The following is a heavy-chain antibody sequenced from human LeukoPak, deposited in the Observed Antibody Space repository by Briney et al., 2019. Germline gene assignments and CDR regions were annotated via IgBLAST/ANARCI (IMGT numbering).Heavy chain of an antibody. CDR2: IKQDGSEK. Sequence: GGSLRLSCAASGFTFSNYWLTWVRQAPGKGLEWVANIKQDGSEKHYVDSVKGRFTISRDNAKRSLYLQMNGLRAEDTAVFCCARGVDYHYYYYMDFWGKGTTVTVSS. J-gene: IGHJ6*03. CDR1: GFTFSNYW. CDR3: ARGVDYHYYYYMDF. V-gene: IGHV3-7*01.